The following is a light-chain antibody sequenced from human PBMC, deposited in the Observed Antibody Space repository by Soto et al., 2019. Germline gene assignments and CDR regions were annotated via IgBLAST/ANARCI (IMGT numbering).Light chain of an antibody. Sequence: ETVMTQSPATLSVSPGERATLSCRASQSVSRNLAWYQQKPGQAPRLLIYDASTRPTGVPARFSGSGSGTDFTLTNSSLQSEDFAVYYCQQYNNWPPGATFGQGTKVEI. CDR2: DAS. V-gene: IGKV3-15*01. CDR1: QSVSRN. J-gene: IGKJ1*01. CDR3: QQYNNWPPGAT.